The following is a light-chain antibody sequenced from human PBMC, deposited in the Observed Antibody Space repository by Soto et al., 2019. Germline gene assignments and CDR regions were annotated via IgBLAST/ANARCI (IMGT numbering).Light chain of an antibody. CDR3: QQRGNWPS. CDR2: GAS. V-gene: IGKV3-15*01. J-gene: IGKJ4*01. Sequence: EIVMTQSQATLSVSPGERATLSCRASQSIGSNLAWYQHKPGQAPRLVIYGASTRATGVPARFSGSGSGTEFTLTITSLRSEDFALYYCQQRGNWPSFGGGTKVDIK. CDR1: QSIGSN.